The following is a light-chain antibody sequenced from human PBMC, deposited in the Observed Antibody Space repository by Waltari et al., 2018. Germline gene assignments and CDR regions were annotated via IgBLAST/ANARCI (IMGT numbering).Light chain of an antibody. V-gene: IGKV3-15*01. CDR2: GVS. CDR1: QNVFGD. J-gene: IGKJ2*01. CDR3: QQYTSWPRT. Sequence: DIVMTQSPATLSVSPGERASLSCRASQNVFGDLAWYQMKIGRAPRLLVFGVSTRATGVPARFSGSGSGTEFTLTISSLHSEDSAVYYCQQYTSWPRTFGQGTKLEI.